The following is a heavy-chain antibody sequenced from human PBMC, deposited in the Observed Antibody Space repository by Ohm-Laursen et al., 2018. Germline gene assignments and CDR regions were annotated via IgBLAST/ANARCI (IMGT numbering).Heavy chain of an antibody. V-gene: IGHV3-23*01. CDR3: AKGPFSFDY. Sequence: SLRLSCSASGFTFNSYAMSWVRQAPGKGLEWVSAISGSGGSTYYADSVKGRFTISRDNSRNTLYLQMNSLRAEDTAVYYCAKGPFSFDYWGQGTLVTVSS. CDR2: ISGSGGST. CDR1: GFTFNSYA. J-gene: IGHJ4*02.